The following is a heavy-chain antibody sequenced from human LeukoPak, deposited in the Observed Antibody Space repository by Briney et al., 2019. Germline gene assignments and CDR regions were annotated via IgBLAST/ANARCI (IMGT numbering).Heavy chain of an antibody. Sequence: GGSLRLSCAASGFTFSSYSMNCVRQAPGKGLEWVSSISSSSSYIYYADSVKGRFTISRDNAKNSLYLQMNSLRAEDTAVYYCARASGSYHRIDYWGQGTLVTVSS. CDR2: ISSSSSYI. CDR1: GFTFSSYS. J-gene: IGHJ4*02. D-gene: IGHD1-26*01. CDR3: ARASGSYHRIDY. V-gene: IGHV3-21*01.